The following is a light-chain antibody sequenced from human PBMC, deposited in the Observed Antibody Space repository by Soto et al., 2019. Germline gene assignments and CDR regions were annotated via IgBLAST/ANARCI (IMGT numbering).Light chain of an antibody. CDR3: QQSYNTPRT. CDR2: GAS. V-gene: IGKV1-39*01. CDR1: QSISRN. Sequence: DIQMTQSPSTQSESVGDRDTITCRASQSISRNLNWYQQKPGTAPKLLMFGASTLQSGVPSRFSGSGSGTDFTLTITSLQPEDFATYYCQQSYNTPRTFGQGTKVDIK. J-gene: IGKJ1*01.